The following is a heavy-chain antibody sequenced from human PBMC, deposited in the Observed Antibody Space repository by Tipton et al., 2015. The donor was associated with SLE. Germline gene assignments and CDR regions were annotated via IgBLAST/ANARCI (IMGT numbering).Heavy chain of an antibody. CDR2: IYSGGST. CDR3: ATDITATYRFDY. CDR1: GFNVSRSY. J-gene: IGHJ4*02. Sequence: SLRLSCAASGFNVSRSYMSWVRQAPGKGLEWVSVIYSGGSTYYDESVTGRFTISRDNSKNTLYLQMNSLRAEDTAVYYCATDITATYRFDYWGQGTLVTVSS. D-gene: IGHD1-20*01. V-gene: IGHV3-53*05.